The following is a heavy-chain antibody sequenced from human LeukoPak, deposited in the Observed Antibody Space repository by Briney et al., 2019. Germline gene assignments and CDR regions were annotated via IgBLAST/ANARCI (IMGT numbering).Heavy chain of an antibody. CDR2: IYYSGST. J-gene: IGHJ6*03. Sequence: SETLSLTCTVSGGSISSYYWSWIRQPPGKRLEWIGYIYYSGSTNYSPSLKSRVTISVDTSKNQFSLKLSSVTAADTAVYYCARDVADYMDVWGKGTTVTVSS. CDR1: GGSISSYY. V-gene: IGHV4-59*01. CDR3: ARDVADYMDV.